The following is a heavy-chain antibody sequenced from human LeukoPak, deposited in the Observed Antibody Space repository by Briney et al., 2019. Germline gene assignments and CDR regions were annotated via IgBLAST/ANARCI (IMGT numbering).Heavy chain of an antibody. J-gene: IGHJ4*02. V-gene: IGHV1-2*02. CDR1: GYTFTGYY. D-gene: IGHD3-16*02. Sequence: ASVKVSCKASGYTFTGYYMHWGRQAPGQGLEWMGWINPNSGGTNYAQKFQGRVTMTRDTSISTAYMELSRLRSDDTDVYYCASTHMITFGGVITLDYWGQGTLVTVSS. CDR2: INPNSGGT. CDR3: ASTHMITFGGVITLDY.